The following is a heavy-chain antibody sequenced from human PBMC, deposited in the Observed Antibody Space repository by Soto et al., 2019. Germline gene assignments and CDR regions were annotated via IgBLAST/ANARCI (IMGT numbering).Heavy chain of an antibody. D-gene: IGHD6-19*01. CDR2: IIPIFGRA. J-gene: IGHJ2*01. CDR3: AQTLGLAVAGPGRFDL. V-gene: IGHV1-69*12. Sequence: QVQLVQSGAEVKKPGSSVKVSCKASGGTFSSYAISWVRQAPGQGLEWMGGIIPIFGRANYAQKFQGRVPMNAAASTSTAYMELSSLRSEDTAVYYCAQTLGLAVAGPGRFDLWGRGTLVTVSS. CDR1: GGTFSSYA.